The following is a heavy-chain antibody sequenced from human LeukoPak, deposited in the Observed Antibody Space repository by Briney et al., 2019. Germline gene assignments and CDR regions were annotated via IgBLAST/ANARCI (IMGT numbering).Heavy chain of an antibody. Sequence: GGSLRLSCAASGFTFSSYAMSWVRQAPGKGLVWVSCISGSGGNTYYADSVKGWITISRDKSKNTLYLPKNSLRAEGTAVYYCSKEPGEGAGCYYNYWGQGAQVTVSP. CDR1: GFTFSSYA. V-gene: IGHV3-23*01. D-gene: IGHD3-10*01. CDR3: SKEPGEGAGCYYNY. CDR2: ISGSGGNT. J-gene: IGHJ4*02.